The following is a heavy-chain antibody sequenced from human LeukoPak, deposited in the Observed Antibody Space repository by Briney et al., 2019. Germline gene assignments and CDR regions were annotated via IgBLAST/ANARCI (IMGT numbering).Heavy chain of an antibody. Sequence: ASVKVSCKASGYTFTGYYMHWVRQAPGRGLEWMGWINLNSGGTNYAQKFQGRVTMTRDTSISTAYMELSRLRSDDTAVYYCAREIPSRNWSESYYYYYGMDVWGQGTTVTVSS. CDR1: GYTFTGYY. CDR2: INLNSGGT. CDR3: AREIPSRNWSESYYYYYGMDV. D-gene: IGHD1-1*01. J-gene: IGHJ6*02. V-gene: IGHV1-2*02.